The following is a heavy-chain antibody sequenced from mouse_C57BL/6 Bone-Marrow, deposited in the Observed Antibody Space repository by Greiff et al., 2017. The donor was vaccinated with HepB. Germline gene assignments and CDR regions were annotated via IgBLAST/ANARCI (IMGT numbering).Heavy chain of an antibody. Sequence: EVQLQESGTVLARPGASVKMSCKTSGYTFTSYWMHWVKQRPGRGPEWIGAIYPGNSDTSYNQKFKGKAKLTAVTSASTAYMELSSLTNEDSAVYYCTESYYYGSTYAMDYWGQGTSVTVSS. CDR1: GYTFTSYW. D-gene: IGHD1-1*01. CDR3: TESYYYGSTYAMDY. CDR2: IYPGNSDT. V-gene: IGHV1-5*01. J-gene: IGHJ4*01.